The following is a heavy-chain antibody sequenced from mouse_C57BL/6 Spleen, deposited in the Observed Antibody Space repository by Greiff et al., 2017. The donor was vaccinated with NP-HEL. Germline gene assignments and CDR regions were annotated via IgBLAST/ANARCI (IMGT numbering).Heavy chain of an antibody. CDR3: ARSGVYYYGSSYAMDY. D-gene: IGHD1-1*01. CDR2: INPNNGGT. J-gene: IGHJ4*01. V-gene: IGHV1-26*01. Sequence: VQLQQSGPELVKPGASVKISCTASGYTFTDYYMNWVKQSHGKSLEWIGDINPNNGGTSYNQKFKGKATLTVDKSSSTAYMELRSLTSENSAVYYCARSGVYYYGSSYAMDYWGQGTSVTVSS. CDR1: GYTFTDYY.